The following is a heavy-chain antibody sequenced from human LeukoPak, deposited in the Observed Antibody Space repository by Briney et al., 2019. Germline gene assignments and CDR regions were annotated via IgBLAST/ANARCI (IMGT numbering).Heavy chain of an antibody. CDR2: IYPGDSDT. Sequence: GESLKISCKGSGYSFTSYWIGWVRQMPGKGLEWMGIIYPGDSDTRYSPSFQGQVTISADKSISTAYLQWSSLKASDTAMYYCARHLYSSGWLKPSGVYFDYWGQGPLVTVSS. D-gene: IGHD6-19*01. V-gene: IGHV5-51*01. J-gene: IGHJ4*02. CDR1: GYSFTSYW. CDR3: ARHLYSSGWLKPSGVYFDY.